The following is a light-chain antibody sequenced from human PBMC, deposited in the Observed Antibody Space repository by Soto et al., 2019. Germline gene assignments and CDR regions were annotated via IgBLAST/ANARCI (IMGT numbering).Light chain of an antibody. Sequence: IQMTQSPSTLSASVGDRVTVTCRASQSIGRWLAWYQQKPGKAPKLLIYKASTLESGVPSRFSGSGSGTDFTLTISSLQPDDFATYYCQQYNSNSEISFGPGTKVDIK. CDR1: QSIGRW. CDR3: QQYNSNSEIS. J-gene: IGKJ3*01. CDR2: KAS. V-gene: IGKV1-5*03.